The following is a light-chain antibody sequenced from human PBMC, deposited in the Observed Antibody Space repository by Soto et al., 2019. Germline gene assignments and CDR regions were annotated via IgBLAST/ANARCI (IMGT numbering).Light chain of an antibody. V-gene: IGKV3-20*01. CDR1: QSVSSTY. CDR3: QHYGSSPTT. CDR2: GAS. J-gene: IGKJ1*01. Sequence: EIVLTQSPGTLSLSPGERATLSCRASQSVSSTYVGWYQQKPGRAPRLLIFGASSRGTGIPDRFSGSESGTDFTLTISRPEPEDFEVYYCQHYGSSPTTFGQGNKVEIK.